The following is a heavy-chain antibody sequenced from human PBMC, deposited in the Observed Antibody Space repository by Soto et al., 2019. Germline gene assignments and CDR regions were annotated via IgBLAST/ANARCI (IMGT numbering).Heavy chain of an antibody. V-gene: IGHV1-69*13. D-gene: IGHD3-9*01. CDR1: GGTFSSYA. Sequence: WASVKVSCKASGGTFSSYAISWVRQAPGQGLEWMGGIIPIFGTANYAQKFQGRVTITADESTSTAYMELSSLRSEDTAVYYCARIVHYDILTGYYNASGDAFDIWGQGTMVTVS. J-gene: IGHJ3*02. CDR2: IIPIFGTA. CDR3: ARIVHYDILTGYYNASGDAFDI.